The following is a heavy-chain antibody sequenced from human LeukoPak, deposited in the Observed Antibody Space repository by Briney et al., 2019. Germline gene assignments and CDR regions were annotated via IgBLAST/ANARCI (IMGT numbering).Heavy chain of an antibody. D-gene: IGHD4-17*01. J-gene: IGHJ4*02. V-gene: IGHV3-73*01. CDR2: IRSKANSYAT. CDR3: TRRADYGDTTFDY. Sequence: PGGSLRLSCAASGFTFSGSAMHWVRQASGEGLEWVGRIRSKANSYATGYAASVKGRFTISRDDSKNTAYLQMNSLKTEDTAVYYCTRRADYGDTTFDYWGQGTLVTVSS. CDR1: GFTFSGSA.